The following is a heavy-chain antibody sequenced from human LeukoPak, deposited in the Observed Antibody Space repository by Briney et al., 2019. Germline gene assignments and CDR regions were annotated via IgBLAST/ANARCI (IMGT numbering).Heavy chain of an antibody. CDR1: GGSFSAYS. CDR2: INHSGST. Sequence: SETLSLTCGVYGGSFSAYSWTWIRQPPGKGLEWIGEINHSGSTNYNPSLKSRVTISVDTSKNQFSLKLSSVTAADTAVYYCARRPGYTDVWGKGTTVTVSS. V-gene: IGHV4-34*01. J-gene: IGHJ6*03. CDR3: ARRPGYTDV.